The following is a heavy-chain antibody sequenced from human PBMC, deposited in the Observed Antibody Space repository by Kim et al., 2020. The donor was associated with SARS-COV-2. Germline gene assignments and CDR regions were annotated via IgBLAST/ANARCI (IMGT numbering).Heavy chain of an antibody. Sequence: ASVKVSCKASGYTFTSYAMHWVRQAPGQRLEWMGWINAGNGNTKYSQKFQGRVTITRDTSASTAYMELSSLRSEDTAVYYCAAGAVVPAAMIYYYYGMGVWGQGTTVTVSS. V-gene: IGHV1-3*01. J-gene: IGHJ6*02. CDR3: AAGAVVPAAMIYYYYGMGV. D-gene: IGHD2-2*01. CDR1: GYTFTSYA. CDR2: INAGNGNT.